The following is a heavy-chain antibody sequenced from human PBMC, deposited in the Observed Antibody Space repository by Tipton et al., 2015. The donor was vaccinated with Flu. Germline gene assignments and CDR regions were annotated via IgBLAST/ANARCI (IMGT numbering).Heavy chain of an antibody. CDR2: IYSSGIT. CDR3: ARGSLTIDY. J-gene: IGHJ4*02. CDR1: GGSINDFY. Sequence: TLSLTCTVSGGSINDFYWSWIRQPAGKGLEWIGRIYSSGITDYTPSLKSRVTMSVDTSKKQLSLRLNSVTAADTAVYYCARGSLTIDYWGQGTLVTVSS. D-gene: IGHD2-2*01. V-gene: IGHV4-4*07.